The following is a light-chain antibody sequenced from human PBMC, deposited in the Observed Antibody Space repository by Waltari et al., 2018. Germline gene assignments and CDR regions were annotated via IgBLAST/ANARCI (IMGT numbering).Light chain of an antibody. CDR3: QAWDSSTGVV. Sequence: SYELTQPPSVSVSPGQTASITCSGAKLGVKYACWYQQKPGQSPVLVIHQDSKRPSGIPERFSGSNSGNTATLTISGTQAMDEADYYCQAWDSSTGVVFGGGTKLTVL. CDR1: KLGVKY. J-gene: IGLJ2*01. CDR2: QDS. V-gene: IGLV3-1*01.